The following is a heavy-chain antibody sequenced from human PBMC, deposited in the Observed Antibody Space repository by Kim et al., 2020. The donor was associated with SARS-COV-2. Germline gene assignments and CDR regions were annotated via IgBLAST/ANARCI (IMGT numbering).Heavy chain of an antibody. V-gene: IGHV4-31*02. D-gene: IGHD2-15*01. CDR3: ARDRVEGSGGFDY. Sequence: YNPSLKSRVTISVDTSKNQFSLKLSSVTAADTAVYYCARDRVEGSGGFDYWGQGTLVTVSS. J-gene: IGHJ4*02.